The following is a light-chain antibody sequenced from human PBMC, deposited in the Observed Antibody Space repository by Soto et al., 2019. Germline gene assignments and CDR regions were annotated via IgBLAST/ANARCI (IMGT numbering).Light chain of an antibody. Sequence: IVMPQSPATLSVAPGESATLSCRASQNIYYNVAWYQHRPGQAPRLLIYRASTRATGVPTRFSGSRSGAEFTLTINSLQSEDFAVYYCQPYNNWPLTFGGGTKVDIK. V-gene: IGKV3-15*01. CDR3: QPYNNWPLT. J-gene: IGKJ4*01. CDR1: QNIYYN. CDR2: RAS.